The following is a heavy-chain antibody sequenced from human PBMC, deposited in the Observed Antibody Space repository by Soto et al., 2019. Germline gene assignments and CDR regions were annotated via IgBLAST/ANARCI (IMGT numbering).Heavy chain of an antibody. Sequence: QVQLVQSGAEVKKPGSSVKVSCKASGGTFSSYTISWVRQAPGQGLEWMGRIIPILGIANYAQKFQGRVTITXXKXTXTAYMELSSRRSEDTAVYYCARPRSTASDDYYGMDVWGQGTTVTVSS. D-gene: IGHD5-18*01. CDR2: IIPILGIA. CDR3: ARPRSTASDDYYGMDV. J-gene: IGHJ6*02. CDR1: GGTFSSYT. V-gene: IGHV1-69*02.